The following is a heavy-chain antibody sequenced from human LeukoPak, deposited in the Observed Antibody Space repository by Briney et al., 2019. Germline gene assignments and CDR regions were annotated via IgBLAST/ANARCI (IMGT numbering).Heavy chain of an antibody. V-gene: IGHV1-8*01. CDR2: MNPNSGNT. D-gene: IGHD3-10*01. CDR1: GYTFTSYD. Sequence: GASVKVSCKASGYTFTSYDINWVRQATGQGLEWMGWMNPNSGNTGYAQKFQGRVTMTRNTSISTVYMELSSLRSEDTAVYYCARDLSHRYGTFYYGSGTFGYWGQGTLVTVSS. CDR3: ARDLSHRYGTFYYGSGTFGY. J-gene: IGHJ4*02.